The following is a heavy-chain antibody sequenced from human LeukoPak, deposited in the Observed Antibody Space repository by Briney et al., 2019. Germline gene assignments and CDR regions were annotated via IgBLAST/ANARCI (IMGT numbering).Heavy chain of an antibody. D-gene: IGHD3-3*01. CDR1: GDSISSYY. Sequence: SETLSLTCTVSGDSISSYYWNWIRQPPGKGLEWIGYIYYSGGTNYNPSLKSRVTISVDTSKNQFSLKLSSVTAADTAVYYCARVPKYDFWSGYYWFDPWGQGTLVTVSS. V-gene: IGHV4-59*01. CDR2: IYYSGGT. CDR3: ARVPKYDFWSGYYWFDP. J-gene: IGHJ5*02.